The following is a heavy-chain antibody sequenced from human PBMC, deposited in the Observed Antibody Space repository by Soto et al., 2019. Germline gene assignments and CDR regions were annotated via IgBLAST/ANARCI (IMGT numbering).Heavy chain of an antibody. D-gene: IGHD2-2*01. CDR3: ARDRSRRPIPVFDI. CDR2: IYYSGST. CDR1: YGYSSSYY. J-gene: IGHJ3*02. Sequence: LSVTWSVGYGYSSSYYGSWIRKNQEKGLEWIGYIYYSGSTNYNPSLKSRVTISVDTSKNQFSLKLSSVTAADTAVFYCARDRSRRPIPVFDIRGHGTMVTVSP. V-gene: IGHV4-59*01.